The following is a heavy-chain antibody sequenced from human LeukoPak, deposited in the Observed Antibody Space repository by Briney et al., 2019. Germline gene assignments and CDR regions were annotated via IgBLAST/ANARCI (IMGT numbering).Heavy chain of an antibody. D-gene: IGHD4-17*01. Sequence: ASVKVSCKASGYTFTSYDINWVRQATGQGLEWMGWMNPNSGNTGYAQKFQGRVTITRNTSISTAYMELSSLRSEDTAVYYCARDRFDYGDYVVYWGQGTLVTVSS. CDR3: ARDRFDYGDYVVY. CDR1: GYTFTSYD. V-gene: IGHV1-8*03. CDR2: MNPNSGNT. J-gene: IGHJ4*02.